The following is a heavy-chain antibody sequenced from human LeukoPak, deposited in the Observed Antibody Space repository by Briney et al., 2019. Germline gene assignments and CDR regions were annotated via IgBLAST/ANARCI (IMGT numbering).Heavy chain of an antibody. Sequence: GGSLRLSCAASGFTFSSYAMSWVRQAPGKGLEWASAISDSGGTTYYTDSVKARFTISRDNSKNTLYLQMNSLRAEDTAVYYCAKAGCSGTSCYDAFDTWGQGTMVTVSS. CDR2: ISDSGGTT. CDR3: AKAGCSGTSCYDAFDT. CDR1: GFTFSSYA. V-gene: IGHV3-23*01. D-gene: IGHD2-2*01. J-gene: IGHJ3*02.